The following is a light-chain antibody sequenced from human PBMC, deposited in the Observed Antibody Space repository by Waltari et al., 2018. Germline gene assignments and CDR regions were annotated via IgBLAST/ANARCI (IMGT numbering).Light chain of an antibody. CDR3: SSRNGRANQVV. J-gene: IGLJ3*02. Sequence: SSELTQDPAVSVALGQTVRFTCQGDSLRTPYACWYQLKPGQAPVPVIYGKDKRPSGIPDRISGYSSGTTSSLTITGAQAEDEADYYCSSRNGRANQVVFAGGTKVTVL. V-gene: IGLV3-19*01. CDR1: SLRTPY. CDR2: GKD.